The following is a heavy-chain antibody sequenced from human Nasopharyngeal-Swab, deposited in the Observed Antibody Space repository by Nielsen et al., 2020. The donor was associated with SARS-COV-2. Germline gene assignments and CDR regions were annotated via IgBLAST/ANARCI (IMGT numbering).Heavy chain of an antibody. CDR1: GGSISSGGYY. CDR2: IYYSGST. CDR3: ARDPVYDYVWGSYRIDAFEI. V-gene: IGHV4-31*03. D-gene: IGHD3-16*02. J-gene: IGHJ3*02. Sequence: SETLSLTCTVSGGSISSGGYYWSWIRQHPGKGLEWIGYIYYSGSTYYNPSLKSRVTISVDTSKNQFSLKLSSVTAADTAVYYCARDPVYDYVWGSYRIDAFEIWGQGTMVTVSS.